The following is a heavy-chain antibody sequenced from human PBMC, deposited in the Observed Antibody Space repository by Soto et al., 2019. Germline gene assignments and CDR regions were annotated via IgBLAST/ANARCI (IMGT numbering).Heavy chain of an antibody. CDR2: IYYSGST. V-gene: IGHV4-30-4*01. D-gene: IGHD3-10*01. CDR3: ARGSPPGVRGPTRGGMDV. CDR1: GGSISSGDYY. J-gene: IGHJ6*01. Sequence: CTVSGGSISSGDYYWSWIRQPPGKGLEWIGYIYYSGSTYYNPSLKSRVTISVDTSKNQFSLKLSSVTAADTAVYYCARGSPPGVRGPTRGGMDVWGQGTTVTVSS.